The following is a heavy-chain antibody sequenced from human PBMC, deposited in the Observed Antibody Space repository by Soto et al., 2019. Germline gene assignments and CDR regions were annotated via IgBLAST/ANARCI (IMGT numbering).Heavy chain of an antibody. D-gene: IGHD2-2*01. Sequence: QAGGSLRLSCAASGFTFSSYAMHWVRQAPGQGLEWLTVISFDGANKYYADSVRGRFTISRDNSKDTLFLQMDSLRAEDTAVYYCAKEPGSCTVSSCYVVSWGQGTLVTVSS. CDR2: ISFDGANK. J-gene: IGHJ5*02. V-gene: IGHV3-30*18. CDR1: GFTFSSYA. CDR3: AKEPGSCTVSSCYVVS.